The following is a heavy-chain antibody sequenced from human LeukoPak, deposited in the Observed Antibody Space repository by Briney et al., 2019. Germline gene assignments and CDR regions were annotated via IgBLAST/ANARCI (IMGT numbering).Heavy chain of an antibody. CDR2: TYYRSKWYN. CDR3: ARSLDIYYDFWSGYYPVGGYFDY. D-gene: IGHD3-3*01. Sequence: QTLSLTCAISGDSVSSNSAAWNWIRQSPSRGLEWLGRTYYRSKWYNDYAVSVKSRITINPDTSKNQFSLQLNSVTPEDTAVYYCARSLDIYYDFWSGYYPVGGYFDYWGQGTLVTVSS. V-gene: IGHV6-1*01. CDR1: GDSVSSNSAA. J-gene: IGHJ4*02.